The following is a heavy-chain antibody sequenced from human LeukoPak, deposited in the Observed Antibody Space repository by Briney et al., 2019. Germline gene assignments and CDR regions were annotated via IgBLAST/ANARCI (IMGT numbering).Heavy chain of an antibody. D-gene: IGHD1-1*01. J-gene: IGHJ6*02. CDR2: FDPEDGET. Sequence: GPVKVSCKVSGYTLTELSMHWVRQAPGKGLEWMGGFDPEDGETIYAQKFQGRVTMTEDTSTDTAYTELSSLRSEDTAVYYCATTLNLTYYYYGMDVWGQGTTVTVSS. V-gene: IGHV1-24*01. CDR1: GYTLTELS. CDR3: ATTLNLTYYYYGMDV.